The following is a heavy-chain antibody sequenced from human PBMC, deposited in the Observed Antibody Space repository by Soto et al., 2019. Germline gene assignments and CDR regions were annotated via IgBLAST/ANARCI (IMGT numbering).Heavy chain of an antibody. D-gene: IGHD2-2*01. J-gene: IGHJ6*02. CDR1: GGSISSSSYY. CDR2: IYYSGST. CDR3: ARLGVSSDIVVVPAAMWGYYYYGMDV. V-gene: IGHV4-39*01. Sequence: PSETLSLTCTVSGGSISSSSYYWGWIRQPPRKGQEWIGSIYYSGSTYYNPSLKSRVTISVDTSKNQFSLKLSSVTAADTAVYYCARLGVSSDIVVVPAAMWGYYYYGMDVWGQGTTVTVSS.